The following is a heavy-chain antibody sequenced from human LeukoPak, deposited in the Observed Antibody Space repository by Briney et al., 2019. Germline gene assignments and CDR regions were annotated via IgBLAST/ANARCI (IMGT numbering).Heavy chain of an antibody. CDR1: GYDFTSYW. CDR3: ARRQSHASRRLYYYYMDV. J-gene: IGHJ6*03. CDR2: IYPGNSDT. V-gene: IGHV5-51*01. Sequence: GESLKISCKASGYDFTSYWIGWVRQLPGKGLEWMGIIYPGNSDTRYSPSFQGQVTISADGSNSTAYLQWSSLKPSDTAMYYCARRQSHASRRLYYYYMDVWGKGTTVTVSS. D-gene: IGHD3-10*01.